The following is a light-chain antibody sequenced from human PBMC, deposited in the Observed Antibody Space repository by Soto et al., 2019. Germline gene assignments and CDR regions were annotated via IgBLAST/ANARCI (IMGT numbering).Light chain of an antibody. CDR3: QQLNSYPLT. CDR1: QGISSY. Sequence: DIQLTQSPSFVSASVGDRVTITCRASQGISSYLAWYQQKPGKAPKLLIYAASTLQSGVPSIFSGSGSGTEFTLTISSLQPEDVATYYCQQLNSYPLTFGGGTKVEIK. J-gene: IGKJ4*01. V-gene: IGKV1-9*01. CDR2: AAS.